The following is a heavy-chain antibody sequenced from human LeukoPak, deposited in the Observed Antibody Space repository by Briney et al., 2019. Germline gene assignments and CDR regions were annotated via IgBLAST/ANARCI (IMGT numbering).Heavy chain of an antibody. J-gene: IGHJ4*02. V-gene: IGHV4-34*01. CDR2: INHSGST. CDR3: ASSIAARRRFDY. Sequence: PSETLSLTCAVYGGSFSGYYWSWIRQPPGKGLEWIGEINHSGSTNYNPSLKSRVTISVDTSKNQFSLKLSSVTAADTAVYYCASSIAARRRFDYWGQGTLVTVSS. D-gene: IGHD6-6*01. CDR1: GGSFSGYY.